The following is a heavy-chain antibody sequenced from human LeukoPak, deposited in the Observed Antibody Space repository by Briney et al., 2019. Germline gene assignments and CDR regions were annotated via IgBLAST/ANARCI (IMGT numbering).Heavy chain of an antibody. V-gene: IGHV1-8*01. CDR2: MNPNSGNT. CDR1: GYTFTSYD. D-gene: IGHD6-13*01. CDR3: ARDIAAAGTNWFDP. J-gene: IGHJ5*02. Sequence: ASVKVSCKASGYTFTSYDINWVRQATGQGLEWMGWMNPNSGNTGYAQKFQGRVTMTRDTSTSTVYMELSSLRSEDTAVYYCARDIAAAGTNWFDPWGQGTLVTVSS.